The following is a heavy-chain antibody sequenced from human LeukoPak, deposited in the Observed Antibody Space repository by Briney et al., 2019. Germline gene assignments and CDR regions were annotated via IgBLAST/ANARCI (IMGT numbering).Heavy chain of an antibody. Sequence: GGSLRLSCAASGFTFSGSAVHWVRQAPGKGLEWVAVISYDGSNKYYADSVKGRFTISRDNSKNTLYLQMNSLRAEDTAVYYCARDVFYGSGSYIPYWGQGTLVTVSS. J-gene: IGHJ4*02. D-gene: IGHD3-10*01. V-gene: IGHV3-30*04. CDR2: ISYDGSNK. CDR1: GFTFSGSA. CDR3: ARDVFYGSGSYIPY.